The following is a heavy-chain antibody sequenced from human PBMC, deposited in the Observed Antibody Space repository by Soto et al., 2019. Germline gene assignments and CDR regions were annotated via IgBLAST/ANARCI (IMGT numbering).Heavy chain of an antibody. V-gene: IGHV1-18*01. D-gene: IGHD3-3*02. CDR1: GYTFTSYC. CDR3: ARALAQNWFDP. Sequence: ASVNVSCKSSGYTFTSYCISWVRQAPGQGLEWMGWISAYNGNTNYAQKLQGRVTMTTDTSTSTAYMELRSLRSDDTAVYYCARALAQNWFDPWGQGTLVTVSS. CDR2: ISAYNGNT. J-gene: IGHJ5*02.